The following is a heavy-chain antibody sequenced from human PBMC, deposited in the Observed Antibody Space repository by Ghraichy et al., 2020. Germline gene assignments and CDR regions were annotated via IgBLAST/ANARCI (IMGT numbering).Heavy chain of an antibody. V-gene: IGHV3-23*01. CDR1: GFNFNNYA. Sequence: GGSLRLSCVASGFNFNNYAMSWVRQAPGKGPEWLSAISHSGISKHYADSVKGRFTISRDNSKTTLYLQMNGLRAEDTALYYCAKEMPSSLQSFVTFDYWGQGTLVTVSS. CDR3: AKEMPSSLQSFVTFDY. CDR2: ISHSGISK. J-gene: IGHJ4*02. D-gene: IGHD3-16*02.